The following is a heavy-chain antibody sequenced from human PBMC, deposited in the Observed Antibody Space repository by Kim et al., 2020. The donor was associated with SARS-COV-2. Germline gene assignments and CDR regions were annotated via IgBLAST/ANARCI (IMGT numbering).Heavy chain of an antibody. D-gene: IGHD2-8*01. J-gene: IGHJ4*02. CDR2: GSEK. Sequence: GSEKYYGSYGKGPFTISRDNAKNSLYLQMNSLGAEDTAVYYCARGSLMGYWGQGTLVTVSS. CDR3: ARGSLMGY. V-gene: IGHV3-7*03.